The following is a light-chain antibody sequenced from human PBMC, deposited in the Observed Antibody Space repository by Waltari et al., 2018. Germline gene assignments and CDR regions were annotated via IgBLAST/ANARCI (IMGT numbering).Light chain of an antibody. CDR2: AAS. CDR3: QQSYSTPRYT. Sequence: DIQMTQSPSSLSASVGARVTITCRASQSISSDLNWYQQKPGKAPKLLIYAASSLQSGVPSRFSGSGSGTDFTLTISSLQPEDFATYYCQQSYSTPRYTFGQGTKLEI. J-gene: IGKJ2*01. V-gene: IGKV1-39*01. CDR1: QSISSD.